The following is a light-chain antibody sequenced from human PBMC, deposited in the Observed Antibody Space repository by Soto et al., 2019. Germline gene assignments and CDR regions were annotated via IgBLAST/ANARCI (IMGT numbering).Light chain of an antibody. Sequence: EVVMTQSPATLSVSPGERATLSCRASQTISTNLAWYQQKPGQAPRLLIYGASTRAAGIPARFSGSGSGTEFTLIISSLQSEEFAVYYCQDYSDWPTWTLGQGYKV. CDR1: QTISTN. CDR2: GAS. CDR3: QDYSDWPTWT. J-gene: IGKJ1*01. V-gene: IGKV3-15*01.